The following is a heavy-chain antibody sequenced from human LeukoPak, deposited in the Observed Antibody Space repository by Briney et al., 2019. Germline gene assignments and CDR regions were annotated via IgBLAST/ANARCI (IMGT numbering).Heavy chain of an antibody. Sequence: SETLSLTCAVYGGSFSGYYWSWIRQPPGKGLEWIGEINHSGSTNYNPSLKSRVTISVDTSKNQFSLKLSPVTAADTAVYYCARQYSNNWYDDRGWFDPWGQGTLVTVSS. CDR3: ARQYSNNWYDDRGWFDP. D-gene: IGHD6-13*01. CDR1: GGSFSGYY. CDR2: INHSGST. V-gene: IGHV4-34*01. J-gene: IGHJ5*02.